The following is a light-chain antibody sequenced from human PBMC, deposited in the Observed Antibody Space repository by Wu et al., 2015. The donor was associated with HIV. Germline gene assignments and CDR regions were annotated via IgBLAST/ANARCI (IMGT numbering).Light chain of an antibody. Sequence: MVMTQSPATLSVSPGEGATLSCRASKSVEGDLVWYQQKPGQAPKIIIYGASTRATGIPARFSGRGSGTEFTLTISSVQSEDFAVYICQQYYEWPAFGQGTKVEIK. V-gene: IGKV3-15*01. CDR3: QQYYEWPA. CDR2: GAS. J-gene: IGKJ1*01. CDR1: KSVEGD.